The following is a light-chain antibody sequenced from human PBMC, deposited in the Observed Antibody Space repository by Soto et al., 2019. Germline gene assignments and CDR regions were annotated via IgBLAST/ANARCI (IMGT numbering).Light chain of an antibody. CDR2: DAS. CDR3: QQYDNLSWT. CDR1: QDINNY. J-gene: IGKJ1*01. V-gene: IGKV1-33*01. Sequence: DIQMTQSPSSLSASVGDRVTITCQASQDINNYLNWYQQKPGKAPKLLIYDASNLETGVPSRFSGSGSGTDFTFTISSLQPEDIATYYCQQYDNLSWTFGQGTKVDIK.